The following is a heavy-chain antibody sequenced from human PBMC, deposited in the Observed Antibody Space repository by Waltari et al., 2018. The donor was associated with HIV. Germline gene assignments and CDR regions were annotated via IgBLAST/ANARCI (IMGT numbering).Heavy chain of an antibody. V-gene: IGHV3-7*01. D-gene: IGHD2-2*02. Sequence: EVQLVESGGGLVQPGGSLSLPCAASGFPFINFWMSWVRQAPGKGLEWLANIKQDGSEKYYVDSVKGRFTISRDNAKNSLYLQMNSLRAEDTAVYYCASPSIRAGMDVWGQGTTVTVSS. J-gene: IGHJ6*02. CDR1: GFPFINFW. CDR2: IKQDGSEK. CDR3: ASPSIRAGMDV.